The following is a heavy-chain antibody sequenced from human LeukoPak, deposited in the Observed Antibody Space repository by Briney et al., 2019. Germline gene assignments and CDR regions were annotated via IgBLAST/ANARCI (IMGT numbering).Heavy chain of an antibody. J-gene: IGHJ5*02. CDR2: INHSGST. CDR1: GGSFSGYY. V-gene: IGHV4-34*01. Sequence: ASETLSLTCAVYGGSFSGYYWSWIRQPPGKGLEWIGEINHSGSTNYNPSLKSRVTISVDTSKNQFSLKLSSVTAADTAVYYCARGQVFRSIAASVVRFDPWGQGTLVTVS. CDR3: ARGQVFRSIAASVVRFDP. D-gene: IGHD6-6*01.